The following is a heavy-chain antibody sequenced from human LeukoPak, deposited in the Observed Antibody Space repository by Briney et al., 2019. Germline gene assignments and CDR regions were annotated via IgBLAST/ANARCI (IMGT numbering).Heavy chain of an antibody. CDR1: GFTFSSYA. V-gene: IGHV3-11*01. J-gene: IGHJ6*02. CDR2: ISSSGSTI. D-gene: IGHD3-10*01. Sequence: IPGGSLRLSCAASGFTFSSYAMGWIRQAPGKGLEWVSYISSSGSTIYYADSMKGRFTISRDNAKNSLYLQMNSLRAEDTAVYYCARDKVVRPMVRGVHYYYYGMDVWGQGTTVTVSS. CDR3: ARDKVVRPMVRGVHYYYYGMDV.